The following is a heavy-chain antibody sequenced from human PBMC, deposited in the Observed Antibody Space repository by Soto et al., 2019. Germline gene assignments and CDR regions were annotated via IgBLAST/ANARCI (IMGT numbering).Heavy chain of an antibody. CDR1: GYTFTSYA. CDR2: INAANGNT. D-gene: IGHD1-20*01. Sequence: GASVMVSCKASGYTFTSYAMHWVRQAPGQRLEWMGWINAANGNTKYSQKFQGRVSITRDTSATTAYMELSSLRSEDTAVYYCARDVYNGRSFDYWDQGTLV. J-gene: IGHJ4*02. V-gene: IGHV1-3*01. CDR3: ARDVYNGRSFDY.